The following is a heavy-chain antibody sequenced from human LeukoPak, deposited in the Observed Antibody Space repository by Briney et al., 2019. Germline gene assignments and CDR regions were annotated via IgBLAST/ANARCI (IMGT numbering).Heavy chain of an antibody. CDR2: IWYDGSNK. V-gene: IGHV3-33*01. J-gene: IGHJ4*02. CDR1: GFTFSNYG. D-gene: IGHD3-10*01. Sequence: GGSLRLSCAASGFTFSNYGMHWVRQAPGKGLEWVALIWYDGSNKYYADSLKGRFTISRDNSKNTLYLQMNSLGAEDTAVYYSAGSYYNVFDYWGQGTLVTVSS. CDR3: AGSYYNVFDY.